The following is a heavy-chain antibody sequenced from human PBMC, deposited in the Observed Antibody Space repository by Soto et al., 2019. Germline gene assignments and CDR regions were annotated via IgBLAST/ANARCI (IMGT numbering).Heavy chain of an antibody. Sequence: GGSLRLSCAASGFTFSRSWMHWVRQTPGKGLEWVPHIRPDGSTTRDADSVQGRFTNSRDNARSTLYLQMNSLRAEDTAVYYCARDNNWSYDYWGQGILVTVSS. J-gene: IGHJ4*02. D-gene: IGHD1-1*01. CDR2: IRPDGSTT. V-gene: IGHV3-74*01. CDR3: ARDNNWSYDY. CDR1: GFTFSRSW.